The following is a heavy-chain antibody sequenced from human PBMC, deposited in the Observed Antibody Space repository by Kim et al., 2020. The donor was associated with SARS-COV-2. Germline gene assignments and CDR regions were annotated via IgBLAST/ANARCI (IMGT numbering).Heavy chain of an antibody. Sequence: GGSLRLSCAASGFTFSSYWMHWVRQAPGKGLVWVSRISSDGSSTKYADSVKGRFTISRDNAKNTLYLQMNSLGAEDTAVYYCTIGDGHGFLRWGQGTLVTVSS. J-gene: IGHJ4*02. CDR3: TIGDGHGFLR. CDR2: ISSDGSST. CDR1: GFTFSSYW. V-gene: IGHV3-74*01.